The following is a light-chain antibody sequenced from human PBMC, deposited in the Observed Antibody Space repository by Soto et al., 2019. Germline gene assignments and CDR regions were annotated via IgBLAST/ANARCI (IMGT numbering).Light chain of an antibody. CDR2: GNS. CDR3: QSYDSSLSGPSYV. Sequence: QSVLTQPPSVSGAPGQRVTISCTGSSSNIGAGYDVHWYQQLPGTAPKLLIYGNSNRPSGVPDGFSGSKSGTSASLAITGLQAEDEADYYCQSYDSSLSGPSYVFGTGTKLTVL. V-gene: IGLV1-40*01. J-gene: IGLJ1*01. CDR1: SSNIGAGYD.